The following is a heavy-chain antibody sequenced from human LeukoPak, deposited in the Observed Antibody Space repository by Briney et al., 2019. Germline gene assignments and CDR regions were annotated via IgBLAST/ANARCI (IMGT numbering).Heavy chain of an antibody. CDR2: INHSGST. Sequence: PSETLSLTCAVYGXXXXGYXXSXXRQPXXXXXXXXXXINHSGSTNYNPSLKSRVTISVDTSKNQFSLKLSSVTAADTAVYYCARGHGGIIAAAGLLDYWGQGTLVTVSS. V-gene: IGHV4-34*01. J-gene: IGHJ4*02. D-gene: IGHD6-13*01. CDR3: ARGHGGIIAAAGLLDY. CDR1: GXXXXGYX.